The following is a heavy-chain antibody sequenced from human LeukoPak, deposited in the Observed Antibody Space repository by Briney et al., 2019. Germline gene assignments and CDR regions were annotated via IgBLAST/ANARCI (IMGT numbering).Heavy chain of an antibody. Sequence: PGRSLRLSCTGSGFTFSDYAMSWVRQAPGKGLEWVGFIRNKAYGGTADYAASVKGRFTISRDDSKTTAYLQMNSLKTEDTAVYYCSRAYSTGWLGINDFWGQGALVTVSS. J-gene: IGHJ4*02. D-gene: IGHD6-19*01. V-gene: IGHV3-49*04. CDR2: IRNKAYGGTA. CDR3: SRAYSTGWLGINDF. CDR1: GFTFSDYA.